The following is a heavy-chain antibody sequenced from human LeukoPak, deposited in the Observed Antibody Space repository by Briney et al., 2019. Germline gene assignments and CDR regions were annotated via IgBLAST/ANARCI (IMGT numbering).Heavy chain of an antibody. CDR2: INPSGGST. Sequence: ASVKVSCKASGYTFTSYYMHWVRQAPGQGLEWMGIINPSGGSTSYAQKFQGRVTMTRDTSTSTVYMELSSLRSEDTAVYYCARAPRGYSGYDDHHDAFDIWGQGTMVTVSS. V-gene: IGHV1-46*01. CDR1: GYTFTSYY. J-gene: IGHJ3*02. CDR3: ARAPRGYSGYDDHHDAFDI. D-gene: IGHD5-12*01.